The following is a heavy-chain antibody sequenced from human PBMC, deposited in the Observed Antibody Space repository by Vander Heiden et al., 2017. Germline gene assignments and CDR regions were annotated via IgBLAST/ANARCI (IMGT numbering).Heavy chain of an antibody. CDR2: TYYRSKWQN. CDR3: ARMAVAGDFDY. CDR1: GDSVSSNSAA. D-gene: IGHD6-19*01. V-gene: IGHV6-1*01. Sequence: QVQLRQSGPGLVKPSQTLSLTCAISGDSVSSNSAAWHWLRKSPSRGVEWLGRTYYRSKWQNDYALSVKSRVTVNPDTSKNQFSLQLMFVTPDDTAVYYCARMAVAGDFDYWGQGTLVTVSS. J-gene: IGHJ4*02.